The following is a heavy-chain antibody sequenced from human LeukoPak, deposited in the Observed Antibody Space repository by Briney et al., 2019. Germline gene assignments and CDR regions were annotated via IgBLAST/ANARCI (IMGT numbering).Heavy chain of an antibody. CDR1: GGSISSYY. CDR2: IYYSGST. J-gene: IGHJ4*02. CDR3: ARARLLLTPFDY. V-gene: IGHV4-59*01. Sequence: SETLSLTCTVSGGSISSYYWSWIRQPPGKGLEWIGYIYYSGSTNYNPSLKSRVTISVDTSKNQFSLKLSSVTAADTAVYYCARARLLLTPFDYWGQGTLVTVSS. D-gene: IGHD2-8*01.